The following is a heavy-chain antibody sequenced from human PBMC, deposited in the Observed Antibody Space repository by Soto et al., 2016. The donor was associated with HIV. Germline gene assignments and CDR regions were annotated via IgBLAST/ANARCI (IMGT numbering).Heavy chain of an antibody. Sequence: QVQLVESGGGLVKPGGSLRLSCAASGFTFSDYYMSWIRQAPGKGLEWVSYISSSGSTIYYADSVKGRFTISRDNAKNSLYLQMNSLRAEDTAVYYCARGRRKWNYGRYYYYYYMDVWGKGTTVTVSS. D-gene: IGHD1-7*01. J-gene: IGHJ6*03. CDR1: GFTFSDYY. CDR3: ARGRRKWNYGRYYYYYYMDV. CDR2: ISSSGSTI. V-gene: IGHV3-11*04.